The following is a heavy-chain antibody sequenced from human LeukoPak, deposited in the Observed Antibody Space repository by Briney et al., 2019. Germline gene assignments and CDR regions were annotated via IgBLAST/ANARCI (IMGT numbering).Heavy chain of an antibody. V-gene: IGHV3-30*04. CDR1: GFTFSRYA. Sequence: PGRSLRLSCAASGFTFSRYAMHWVRQAPGKGLEWVAVISYDGSNKYYADSVKGRFTISRDNAKNSLYLQMNSLRAEDTAVYYCARDHVDPYGDSRTSYYYYYMDVWGKGTTVTISS. J-gene: IGHJ6*03. CDR3: ARDHVDPYGDSRTSYYYYYMDV. D-gene: IGHD4-17*01. CDR2: ISYDGSNK.